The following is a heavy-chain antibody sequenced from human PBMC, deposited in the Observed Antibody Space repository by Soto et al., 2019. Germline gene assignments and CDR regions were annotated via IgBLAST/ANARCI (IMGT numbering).Heavy chain of an antibody. CDR1: GVSISSGDYY. V-gene: IGHV4-30-4*01. CDR2: IYYSENT. D-gene: IGHD6-6*01. Sequence: SETLSLTCTVSGVSISSGDYYWSWIRQPPGKGLEWIGYIYYSENTYSNPSLKSRVTISVDTSKNQFSLKLSSVTAADTAVYYCARERPDGARLDPWGQGTLVTVSS. J-gene: IGHJ5*02. CDR3: ARERPDGARLDP.